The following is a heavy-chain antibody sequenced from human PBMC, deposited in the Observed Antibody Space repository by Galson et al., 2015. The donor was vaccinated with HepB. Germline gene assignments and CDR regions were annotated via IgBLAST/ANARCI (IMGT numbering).Heavy chain of an antibody. V-gene: IGHV3-20*04. Sequence: SLRLSCAASGFTFDHYGMNWVRQAPGKGLEWVTVINWNGSHKGFEDSVKGRFTISRDNAKNSLYLQMNRLRDEDTALYYCARGRDYGNGSEACDFWGQGTMVTVSS. CDR3: ARGRDYGNGSEACDF. CDR1: GFTFDHYG. D-gene: IGHD4-11*01. J-gene: IGHJ3*01. CDR2: INWNGSHK.